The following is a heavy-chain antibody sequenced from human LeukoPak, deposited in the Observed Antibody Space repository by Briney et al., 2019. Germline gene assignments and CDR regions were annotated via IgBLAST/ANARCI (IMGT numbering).Heavy chain of an antibody. CDR2: IYYSGST. J-gene: IGHJ4*02. CDR3: ARDYCSGGSCYPTYDY. V-gene: IGHV4-30-4*01. Sequence: SQTLSLTCTVSGGSISSGDYYWSWIRQPPGKGLEWIGYIYYSGSTYYNPSLKSRVTISIDTSKKQFSLKLSSVTAADTAVYYCARDYCSGGSCYPTYDYWGQGTLVTVSS. CDR1: GGSISSGDYY. D-gene: IGHD2-15*01.